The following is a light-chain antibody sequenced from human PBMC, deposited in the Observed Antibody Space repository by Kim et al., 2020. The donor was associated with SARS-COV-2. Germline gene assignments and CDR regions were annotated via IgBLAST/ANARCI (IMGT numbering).Light chain of an antibody. V-gene: IGKV3D-7*01. CDR1: QSVSSSY. CDR3: QQDYNLPRT. Sequence: PEERVTLSSRASQSVSSSYLTWYQQKPGQARRHLIYGASTRATGIPARLSGSGSGKDFTLTISSLQPEDFAVYYCQQDYNLPRTCGQGTKVDIK. CDR2: GAS. J-gene: IGKJ1*01.